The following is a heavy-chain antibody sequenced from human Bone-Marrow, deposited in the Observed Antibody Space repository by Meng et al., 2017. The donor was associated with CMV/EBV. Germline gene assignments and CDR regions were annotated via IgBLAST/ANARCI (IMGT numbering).Heavy chain of an antibody. CDR2: INPDTGGA. D-gene: IGHD3-22*01. J-gene: IGHJ4*02. CDR3: ARVGASRSYFYDY. Sequence: ACEYTFHGYYMYGVRQAPGQGVEWVGWINPDTGGANYAQNLQDRVTLTRDTSINTAYMQLSSLRSDDTAVYYCARVGASRSYFYDYWGQGTLVTVSS. V-gene: IGHV1-2*02. CDR1: EYTFHGYY.